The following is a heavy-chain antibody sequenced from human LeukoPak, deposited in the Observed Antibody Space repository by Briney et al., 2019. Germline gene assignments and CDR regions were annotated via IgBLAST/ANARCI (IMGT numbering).Heavy chain of an antibody. CDR1: GGSFSGYY. V-gene: IGHV4-34*01. CDR3: ASVVLTNYYYYMDV. Sequence: SETLSLTCAVYGGSFSGYYWSWIRQPPGKGLEWIGEINHSGSTNYNPSLKSRVTISVDTSKNQFSLKLSSVTAADTAVYYCASVVLTNYYYYMDVWGKGTTVTVSS. CDR2: INHSGST. D-gene: IGHD3-9*01. J-gene: IGHJ6*03.